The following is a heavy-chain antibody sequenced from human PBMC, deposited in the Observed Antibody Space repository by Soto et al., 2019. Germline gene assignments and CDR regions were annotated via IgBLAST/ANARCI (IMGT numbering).Heavy chain of an antibody. CDR2: IYTSGST. CDR1: GGSISSYY. D-gene: IGHD1-26*01. CDR3: ARMNALAREGRVGWFDP. Sequence: SETLSLTCTVPGGSISSYYWSWIRQPAGKGLEWIGRIYTSGSTNYNPSLKSRVTMSVDTSKNQFSLKLSSVTAADTAVYYCARMNALAREGRVGWFDPWGQGTLVTVSS. V-gene: IGHV4-4*07. J-gene: IGHJ5*02.